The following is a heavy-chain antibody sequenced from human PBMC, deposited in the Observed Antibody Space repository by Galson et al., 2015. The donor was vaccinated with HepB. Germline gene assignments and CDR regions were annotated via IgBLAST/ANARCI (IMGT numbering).Heavy chain of an antibody. CDR1: GYTFTSYG. V-gene: IGHV1-18*01. CDR2: ISAYNGNT. D-gene: IGHD4-17*01. CDR3: ARDLIQLWYKTTVTTWFVVDP. Sequence: SCKASGYTFTSYGISWVRQAPGQGLEWMGWISAYNGNTNYAQKLQGRVTMTTDTSTSTAYMELRSLRSDDTAVYYCARDLIQLWYKTTVTTWFVVDPWGQGTLVTVSS. J-gene: IGHJ5*02.